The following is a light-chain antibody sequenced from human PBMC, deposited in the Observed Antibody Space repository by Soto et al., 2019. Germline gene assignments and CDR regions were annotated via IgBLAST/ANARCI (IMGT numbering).Light chain of an antibody. CDR1: SSDVGGYNY. Sequence: QSALTQPRSVSGSPGQSVTISCTGTSSDVGGYNYVSWYQQHPVKAPKLMIYDVSKRPPGVPDRFSGSKSGNTASLTISGLQAEDEADYYCCAYAGSYTYVFGTGTKVTVL. J-gene: IGLJ1*01. V-gene: IGLV2-11*01. CDR3: CAYAGSYTYV. CDR2: DVS.